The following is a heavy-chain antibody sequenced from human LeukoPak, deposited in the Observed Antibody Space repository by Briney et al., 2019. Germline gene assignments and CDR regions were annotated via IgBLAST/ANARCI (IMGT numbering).Heavy chain of an antibody. CDR1: GFTFSSND. Sequence: GGSLRLSCAASGFTFSSNDMSWVRQAQGKGMEWVSAISSSDGTTYYADLVEGRFTISRNTSKNTLYLQMHSLRAEDTAVYYCAKDRGLLSWFGELLHSFDHWGQGTLVTVSS. V-gene: IGHV3-23*01. CDR2: ISSSDGTT. CDR3: AKDRGLLSWFGELLHSFDH. D-gene: IGHD3-10*01. J-gene: IGHJ4*02.